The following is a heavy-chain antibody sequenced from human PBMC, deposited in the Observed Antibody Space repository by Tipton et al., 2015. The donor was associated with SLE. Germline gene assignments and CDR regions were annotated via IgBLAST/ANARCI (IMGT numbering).Heavy chain of an antibody. Sequence: GSLRLSCAASGFTFSSYWMSWVRQAPGKGLEWVANIKQDGSEKYYVDSVKGRFTISRDNAKNSLYLQMNSLRAEDTAVYYCARGGYSRPGISYFDYWGQGTLVTVSS. CDR2: IKQDGSEK. V-gene: IGHV3-7*04. J-gene: IGHJ4*02. CDR1: GFTFSSYW. D-gene: IGHD3-22*01. CDR3: ARGGYSRPGISYFDY.